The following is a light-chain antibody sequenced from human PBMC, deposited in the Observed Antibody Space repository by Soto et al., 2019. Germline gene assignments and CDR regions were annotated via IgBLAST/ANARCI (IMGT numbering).Light chain of an antibody. CDR2: GAS. V-gene: IGKV3-15*01. CDR1: QSVGSN. J-gene: IGKJ3*01. CDR3: QQYDNLPLT. Sequence: ERVMTQSPATLSVSPGERATLSCRASQSVGSNLAWYQQKPGQAPRLLIFGASSRATGVPARFSGSGSGTESTLTINSLQSEDFAVYFCQQYDNLPLTFGPGTKVD.